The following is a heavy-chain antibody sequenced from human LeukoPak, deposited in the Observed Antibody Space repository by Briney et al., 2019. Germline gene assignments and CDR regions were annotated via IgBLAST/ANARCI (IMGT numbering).Heavy chain of an antibody. CDR1: GGSISSYY. CDR3: ARGGAAGTGFDY. V-gene: IGHV4-59*01. Sequence: SETLSLTCTVSGGSISSYYWSWIRQPPGKGLEWIGYIYYSGSTNYNPSLKSRVTISVDTSENQFSLKLSSVTAADTAVYYCARGGAAGTGFDYWGQGTLVTVSS. CDR2: IYYSGST. D-gene: IGHD6-13*01. J-gene: IGHJ4*02.